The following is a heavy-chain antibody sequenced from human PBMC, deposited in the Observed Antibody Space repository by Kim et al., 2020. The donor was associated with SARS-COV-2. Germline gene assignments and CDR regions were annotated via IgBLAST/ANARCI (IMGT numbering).Heavy chain of an antibody. CDR1: GFSFTSYW. Sequence: ASVKVSCKASGFSFTSYWMHWVRQAPGRGLEWMAILHPRGDYAAYAQKFQGRVTVTRDTSTNTDYMELSSLRSDDTAVYYCARDNSLDDASWWLDPWGQGTLVIVSS. CDR2: LHPRGDYA. D-gene: IGHD1-1*01. CDR3: ARDNSLDDASWWLDP. V-gene: IGHV1-46*01. J-gene: IGHJ5*02.